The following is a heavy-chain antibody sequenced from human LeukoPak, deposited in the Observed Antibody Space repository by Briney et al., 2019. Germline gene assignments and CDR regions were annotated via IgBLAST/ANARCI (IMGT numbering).Heavy chain of an antibody. Sequence: PSGTLSLTCAVSGGSISSSNWWSWVRQPPGKGLEWIGEIYHSGSTNYNPSLKSRVTISVDKSKNQFSLKLSSVTAADTAVYYCANNRYYGFPYMDVWGQGTTVTVSS. J-gene: IGHJ6*02. CDR1: GGSISSSNW. D-gene: IGHD3-3*01. V-gene: IGHV4-4*02. CDR3: ANNRYYGFPYMDV. CDR2: IYHSGST.